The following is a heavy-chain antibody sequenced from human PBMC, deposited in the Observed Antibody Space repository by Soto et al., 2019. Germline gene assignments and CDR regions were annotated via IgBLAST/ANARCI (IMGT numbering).Heavy chain of an antibody. J-gene: IGHJ6*02. CDR3: ARGDQGMDV. CDR2: IWYDGSNK. CDR1: GFTYSSDG. Sequence: QVKLVESGGGVVQPGRSLRLSCAASGFTYSSDGMHWVRQAPGKGLEWVAVIWYDGSNKYYADSVKGRFTISRDNSKNTLYLQMNSLRAEDTAVYYCARGDQGMDVWGQGTTVTVSS. V-gene: IGHV3-33*01. D-gene: IGHD2-2*01.